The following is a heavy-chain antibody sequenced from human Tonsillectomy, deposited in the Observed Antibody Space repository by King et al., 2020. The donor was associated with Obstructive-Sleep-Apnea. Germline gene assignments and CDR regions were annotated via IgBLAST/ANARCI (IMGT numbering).Heavy chain of an antibody. Sequence: VQLVESGGGLVQPGRSLRLSCVASGFTFDDYAMHWVRPAPGKGLEWVSGISWNSGSIGYVDSVKGRFTISRDNVKKSLYLQMNSLRVEDTALYYCAKDKDSSGWYADYWGQGTLVTVSS. V-gene: IGHV3-9*01. J-gene: IGHJ4*02. CDR1: GFTFDDYA. D-gene: IGHD6-19*01. CDR2: ISWNSGSI. CDR3: AKDKDSSGWYADY.